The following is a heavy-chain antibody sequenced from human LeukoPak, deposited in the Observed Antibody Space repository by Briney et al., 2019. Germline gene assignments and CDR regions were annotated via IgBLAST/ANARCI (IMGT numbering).Heavy chain of an antibody. CDR2: IYTSGST. D-gene: IGHD3-3*01. Sequence: SETLSLTCTVSGGSISSGSYYWSWIRQPAGKGLEWIGRIYTSGSTNYNPSLKSRVTISVDMSKNQFSLKLSSVTAADTAVYYCARDHYDFWSGYYQGFDYWGQGTLVTVSS. V-gene: IGHV4-61*02. J-gene: IGHJ4*02. CDR3: ARDHYDFWSGYYQGFDY. CDR1: GGSISSGSYY.